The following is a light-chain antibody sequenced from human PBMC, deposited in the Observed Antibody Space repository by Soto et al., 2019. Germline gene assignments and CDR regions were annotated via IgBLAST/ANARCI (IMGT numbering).Light chain of an antibody. CDR1: TGSIASNY. V-gene: IGLV6-57*01. J-gene: IGLJ2*01. CDR3: QSQKF. CDR2: LDD. Sequence: NFMLTQPHSVSESPGKTVTFSCSRSTGSIASNYVQWYRQRPGSPPTNVIYLDDQRASGVPDRFSGSVDVSSNTAFLTISGLQTEDEADYYCQSQKFFGGGTQLTVL.